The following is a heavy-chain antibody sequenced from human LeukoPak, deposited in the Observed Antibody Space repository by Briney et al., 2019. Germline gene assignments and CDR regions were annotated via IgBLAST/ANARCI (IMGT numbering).Heavy chain of an antibody. CDR2: ISYDGSNK. V-gene: IGHV3-30*18. Sequence: PGGSLRLPCAASGFTFSSYGMHWVRQAPGKGLEWVAVISYDGSNKYYADSVKGRFTISRDNSKNTLYLQMNSLRAEDTAVYYCAKDGSGITMTDSVHFDYWGQGTLVTVSS. CDR1: GFTFSSYG. D-gene: IGHD3-22*01. J-gene: IGHJ4*02. CDR3: AKDGSGITMTDSVHFDY.